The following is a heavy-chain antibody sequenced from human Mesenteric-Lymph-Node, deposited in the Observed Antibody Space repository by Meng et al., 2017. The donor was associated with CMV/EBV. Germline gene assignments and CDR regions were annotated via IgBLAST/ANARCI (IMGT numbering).Heavy chain of an antibody. CDR2: INGSGGST. J-gene: IGHJ4*02. CDR1: GFSFSRYA. D-gene: IGHD3-10*01. Sequence: ASGFSFSRYAIGWGRQAPGKGLEWVSAINGSGGSTCYADSVKGQFTISRDNSKNTLYLQMNSLRAEDTAVYYCAKRPNYYGSGTTDCWGQGTLVTVSS. CDR3: AKRPNYYGSGTTDC. V-gene: IGHV3-23*01.